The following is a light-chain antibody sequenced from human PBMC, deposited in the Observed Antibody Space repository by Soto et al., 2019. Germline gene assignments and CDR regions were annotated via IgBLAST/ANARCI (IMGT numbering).Light chain of an antibody. V-gene: IGKV3D-20*02. Sequence: EIVLTQSPGTVSLSPGERATLSCRASQSVYNNYIAWYQQSPGQAPRVLIYGASTRATGTPDRFSGSGSGTDFTFTISRLEPEDSAVYYCQERSKWPLYTFGQGTKLEIK. J-gene: IGKJ2*01. CDR3: QERSKWPLYT. CDR2: GAS. CDR1: QSVYNNY.